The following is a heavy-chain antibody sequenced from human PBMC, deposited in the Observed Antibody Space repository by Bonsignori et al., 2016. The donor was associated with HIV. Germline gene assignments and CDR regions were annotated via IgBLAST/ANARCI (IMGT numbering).Heavy chain of an antibody. V-gene: IGHV1-2*02. CDR3: TXSGYTSSAYFDS. Sequence: QVQLVQSGAEVKKPGASVKVSCKASGYIFTGEYIHWVRQAPGQGLEWMGWINPNSGGTTYAQKFQGRVTMTRDTSITTAYMELSRLRSDDTAFYYCTXSGYTSSAYFDSWGQGTL. CDR2: INPNSGGT. D-gene: IGHD6-6*01. CDR1: GYIFTGEY. J-gene: IGHJ4*02.